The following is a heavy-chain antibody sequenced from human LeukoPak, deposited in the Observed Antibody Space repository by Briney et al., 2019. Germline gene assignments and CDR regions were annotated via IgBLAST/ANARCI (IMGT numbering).Heavy chain of an antibody. J-gene: IGHJ5*02. CDR2: ISSSRTFI. D-gene: IGHD3-22*01. Sequence: GGSLRLSCAASGFTFSSYSMNRVRQAPGKGLEWVSSISSSRTFIYYADSVKGRFTISRDNAKNPLYLQMNSLRAEDTAVYYCAREYYYDSSGYYNHWGQGTLVTVSS. CDR1: GFTFSSYS. CDR3: AREYYYDSSGYYNH. V-gene: IGHV3-21*01.